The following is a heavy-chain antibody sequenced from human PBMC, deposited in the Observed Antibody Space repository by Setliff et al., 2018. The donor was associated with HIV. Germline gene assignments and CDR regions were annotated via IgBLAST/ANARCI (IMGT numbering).Heavy chain of an antibody. J-gene: IGHJ5*01. V-gene: IGHV1-24*01. CDR2: FDPEQSET. Sequence: GPSVKVSCKVSGYTLTELSVHWVRQAPGNGLEWMGGFDPEQSETVYAQRFQGRVTMTEDTSTDTAYMELRSLRSEDTAIFFCATDDLLGGYWFDRWGQGTPVTVSS. CDR3: ATDDLLGGYWFDR. CDR1: GYTLTELS. D-gene: IGHD3-16*01.